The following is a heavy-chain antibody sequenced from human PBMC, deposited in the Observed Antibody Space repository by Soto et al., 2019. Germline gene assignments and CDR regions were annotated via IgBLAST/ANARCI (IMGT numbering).Heavy chain of an antibody. CDR3: AREGWPLLQTGMDV. V-gene: IGHV3-48*02. J-gene: IGHJ6*02. CDR1: GVTFSSYS. D-gene: IGHD2-15*01. CDR2: ISSSNRTI. Sequence: PGGALRLSCAASGVTFSSYSMNWVRQAPGKGLEWVSYISSSNRTINYADSVKGRFIISRDNAKNSLYLQMHSLRDEDTAVYYCAREGWPLLQTGMDVWGQGTTVTVSS.